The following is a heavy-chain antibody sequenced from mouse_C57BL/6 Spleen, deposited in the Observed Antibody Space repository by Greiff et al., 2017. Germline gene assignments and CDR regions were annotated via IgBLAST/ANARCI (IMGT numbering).Heavy chain of an antibody. CDR2: INPSNGGT. J-gene: IGHJ2*01. CDR3: ARSRGLYGYYFDY. Sequence: QVQLKQPGTELVKPGASVKLSCKASGYTFTSYWMHWVKQRPGQGLEWIGNINPSNGGTNYNEKFKSKATLTVDKSSSTAYMQLSSLTSEDSAVYYCARSRGLYGYYFDYWGQGTTLTVSS. CDR1: GYTFTSYW. D-gene: IGHD2-12*01. V-gene: IGHV1-53*01.